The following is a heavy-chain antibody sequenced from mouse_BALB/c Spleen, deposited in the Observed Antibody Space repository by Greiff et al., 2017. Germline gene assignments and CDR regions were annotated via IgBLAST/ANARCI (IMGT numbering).Heavy chain of an antibody. CDR1: GFTFTDYY. CDR2: IRNKANGYTT. CDR3: ARPNPYDPYYYAMDY. J-gene: IGHJ4*01. V-gene: IGHV7-3*02. Sequence: EVQVVESGGGLVQPGGSLRLSCATSGFTFTDYYMSWVRQPPGKALEWLGFIRNKANGYTTEYSASVKGRFTISRDNSQSILYLQMNTLRAEDSATYCWARPNPYDPYYYAMDYWGEGTSVTVSS. D-gene: IGHD5-1-1*01.